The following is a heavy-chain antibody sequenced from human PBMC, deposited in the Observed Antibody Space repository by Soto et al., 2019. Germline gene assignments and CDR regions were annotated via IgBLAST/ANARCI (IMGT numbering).Heavy chain of an antibody. D-gene: IGHD1-7*01. CDR2: SNHSGST. Sequence: QVQLQQWGAGLLKPSETLSLTCAVYGGSFSVYYWSWIRQPPGKGLEWFGESNHSGSTNYNPSLKSRVTISVDTSKNQVSLKLSSVTAADTAVDYCARGGGTGTTRYFDYWGQGTLVTVSS. V-gene: IGHV4-34*01. J-gene: IGHJ4*02. CDR1: GGSFSVYY. CDR3: ARGGGTGTTRYFDY.